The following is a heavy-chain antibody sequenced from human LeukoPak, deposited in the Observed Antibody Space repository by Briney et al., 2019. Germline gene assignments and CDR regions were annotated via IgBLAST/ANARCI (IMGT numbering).Heavy chain of an antibody. J-gene: IGHJ4*02. CDR1: GFTFSSYS. Sequence: SGGSLRLSCAASGFTFSSYSMNWVRQAPGKGLEGVSSISSSSSYIYYADSVKGRFTISRDNAKNSLYLQMNSLRAEDTAVYYCARDSPSHCSSTSCYSALAQDFDYWGQGTLVTVSS. CDR2: ISSSSSYI. D-gene: IGHD2-2*01. V-gene: IGHV3-21*01. CDR3: ARDSPSHCSSTSCYSALAQDFDY.